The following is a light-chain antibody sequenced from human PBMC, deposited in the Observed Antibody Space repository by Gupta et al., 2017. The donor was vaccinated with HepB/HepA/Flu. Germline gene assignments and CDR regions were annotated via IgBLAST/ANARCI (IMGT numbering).Light chain of an antibody. Sequence: EVVLTQSPATLSLSPGERATLSCRATQSIVTYVHWYQQKSGQAPRLVIYDASNTAPGIPARFSGSGSGTDFTLTSSSLEPEDFAVYYCQQRAAWPITFGQGTRLEIK. J-gene: IGKJ5*01. CDR3: QQRAAWPIT. CDR2: DAS. V-gene: IGKV3-11*01. CDR1: QSIVTY.